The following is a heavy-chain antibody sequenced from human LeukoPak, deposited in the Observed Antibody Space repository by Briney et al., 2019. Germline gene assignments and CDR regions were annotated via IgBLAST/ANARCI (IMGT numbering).Heavy chain of an antibody. V-gene: IGHV1-46*01. D-gene: IGHD6-6*01. CDR1: GYTFTNYY. CDR3: ATIEYSSSSTLDY. Sequence: ASVKVSCKASGYTFTNYYMHWVRLAPGQGLEWMGIINPNGSSTSYAQNLQGRVTMTRDTSTTTVYMELSSLRSEDTAVYYCATIEYSSSSTLDYWGQGTLVTVSS. CDR2: INPNGSST. J-gene: IGHJ4*02.